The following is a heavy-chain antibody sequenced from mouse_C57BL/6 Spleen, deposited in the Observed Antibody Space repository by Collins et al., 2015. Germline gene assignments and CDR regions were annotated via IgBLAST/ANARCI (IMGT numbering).Heavy chain of an antibody. CDR3: ARRLGSSPFDY. D-gene: IGHD1-1*01. V-gene: IGHV1-55*01. CDR2: IYPGSGST. CDR1: GYTFISYW. J-gene: IGHJ2*01. Sequence: QVQLQQPGAELVKPGASVKMSCKASGYTFISYWITWVKQRPGQGLEWIGDIYPGSGSTNYNEKFKSKATLTVGTSSSTAYMQLSSLTSEDSAVYYCARRLGSSPFDYWGQGTTLTVSS.